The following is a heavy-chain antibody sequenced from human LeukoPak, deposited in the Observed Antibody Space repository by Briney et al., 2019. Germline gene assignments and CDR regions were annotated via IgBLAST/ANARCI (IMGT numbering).Heavy chain of an antibody. D-gene: IGHD3-22*01. CDR1: GDSLSGGGYY. Sequence: SETLSLTCTVSGDSLSGGGYYWSWIRQHPGKGLEWHGYIYYSVSTYYNPSLKSRVTISVDTCENQISLKLIYVTAADTAVYYCSRMDNYDSSGYYYHAFDIWGQGTMVTVSS. CDR2: IYYSVST. CDR3: SRMDNYDSSGYYYHAFDI. J-gene: IGHJ3*02. V-gene: IGHV4-31*03.